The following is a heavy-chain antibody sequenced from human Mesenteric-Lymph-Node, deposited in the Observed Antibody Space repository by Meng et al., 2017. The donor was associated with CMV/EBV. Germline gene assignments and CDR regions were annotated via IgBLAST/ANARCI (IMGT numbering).Heavy chain of an antibody. V-gene: IGHV3-30-3*01. CDR3: ARDLVGTKATFDY. CDR1: GFTFSSYA. D-gene: IGHD1-26*01. Sequence: LSLTCAASGFTFSSYAMHWVRQAPGKGLEWVAVISYDGSNKYYADSVKGRFTISRDNAKNLVYLEMNSLRAEDTAVYYCARDLVGTKATFDYWGQGTLVTVSS. J-gene: IGHJ4*02. CDR2: ISYDGSNK.